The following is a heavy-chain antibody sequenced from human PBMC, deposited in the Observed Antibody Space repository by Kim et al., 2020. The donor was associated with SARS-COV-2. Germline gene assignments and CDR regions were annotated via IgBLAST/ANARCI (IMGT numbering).Heavy chain of an antibody. CDR3: ARAYYYGSGSSEDGMDV. V-gene: IGHV3-21*01. D-gene: IGHD3-10*01. J-gene: IGHJ6*02. Sequence: VKGRFTLSRDNAKNSLYLQMNGLRAEDTAVYYCARAYYYGSGSSEDGMDVWGQGTTVTVSS.